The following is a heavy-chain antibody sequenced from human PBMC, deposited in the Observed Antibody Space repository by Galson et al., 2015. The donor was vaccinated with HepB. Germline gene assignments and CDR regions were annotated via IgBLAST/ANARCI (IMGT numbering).Heavy chain of an antibody. CDR3: ARAIRGASGAFDI. Sequence: SLRLSCAASGFTFSSYSMNWVRQAPGKGLEWVSSIRSSSSYIYYADSVKGRFTISRDNAKNSLYLQMNSLRAEDTAVYYCARAIRGASGAFDIWGQGTMVAVSS. V-gene: IGHV3-21*01. J-gene: IGHJ3*02. D-gene: IGHD1-26*01. CDR2: IRSSSSYI. CDR1: GFTFSSYS.